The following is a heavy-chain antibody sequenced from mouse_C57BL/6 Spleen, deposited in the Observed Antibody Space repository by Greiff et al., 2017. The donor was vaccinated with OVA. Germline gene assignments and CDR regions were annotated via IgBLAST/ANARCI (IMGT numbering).Heavy chain of an antibody. V-gene: IGHV2-3*01. J-gene: IGHJ4*01. Sequence: VHLVESGPGLVAPSQCLSITCTVSGFSFTSYGVSWVRQPPGKGLEWLGVIWGDGSTNYNSALISRLSISKDNSKSQVFLKLNSLQTDDTATYYCAKHYDYPFGYAMDYWGQGTSVTVSS. CDR1: GFSFTSYG. D-gene: IGHD2-4*01. CDR3: AKHYDYPFGYAMDY. CDR2: IWGDGST.